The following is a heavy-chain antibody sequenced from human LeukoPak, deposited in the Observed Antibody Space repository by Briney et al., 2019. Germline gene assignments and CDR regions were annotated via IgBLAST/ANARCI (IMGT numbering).Heavy chain of an antibody. D-gene: IGHD1-26*01. V-gene: IGHV3-23*01. CDR1: GFTFSSYA. CDR2: ISGSGGST. CDR3: AKDLYSGSYYYYYMDV. J-gene: IGHJ6*03. Sequence: GGSLRLSCAASGFTFSSYAMSWVRQAPGKGLEWVSAISGSGGSTYYADSVKGRFTISRDNSKNTLYLQMNSLRAEDTAVYYCAKDLYSGSYYYYYMDVWGKGTTVTVSS.